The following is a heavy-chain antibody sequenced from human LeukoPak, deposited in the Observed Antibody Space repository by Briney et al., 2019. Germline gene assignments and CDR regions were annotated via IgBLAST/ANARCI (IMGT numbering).Heavy chain of an antibody. Sequence: GGSLRLSCAASGLTFSSYEMNWVRQAPGKGLEWVSYISSSGSTIYYADSVKGRFTISRDNAKNSLYLQMNSLRAEDTAVYYCARETTVTTFDYWGQGTLVTVSS. V-gene: IGHV3-48*03. CDR1: GLTFSSYE. CDR2: ISSSGSTI. J-gene: IGHJ4*02. D-gene: IGHD4-17*01. CDR3: ARETTVTTFDY.